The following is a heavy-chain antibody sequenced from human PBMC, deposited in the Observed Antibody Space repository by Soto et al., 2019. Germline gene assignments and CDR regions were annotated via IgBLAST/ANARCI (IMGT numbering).Heavy chain of an antibody. V-gene: IGHV3-33*01. Sequence: HPGGSLRLSCAASGFTFSSYGMHWVRQAPGKGLEWVAVIWYDGSIKYYADSVRGRFTISRDNSKNTLYLQMNSLRAEDTAVYNCARGSPGDYRYSYYGMDVWGQGTTVTVSS. D-gene: IGHD4-17*01. CDR3: ARGSPGDYRYSYYGMDV. CDR2: IWYDGSIK. J-gene: IGHJ6*02. CDR1: GFTFSSYG.